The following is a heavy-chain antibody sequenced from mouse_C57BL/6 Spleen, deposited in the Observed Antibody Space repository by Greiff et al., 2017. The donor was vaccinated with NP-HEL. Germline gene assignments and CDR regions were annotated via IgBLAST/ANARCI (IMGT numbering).Heavy chain of an antibody. Sequence: QVQLQQPGAELVMPGASVKLSCKASGYTFTSYWMHWVKQRPGPGLEWIGEIDPSDSYTNYNQKFKGKSTLTVDKSSSTAYMQLSSLTSEDSAVYYCALYYGSGYWGQGTTLTVSS. V-gene: IGHV1-69*01. J-gene: IGHJ2*01. CDR1: GYTFTSYW. D-gene: IGHD1-1*01. CDR3: ALYYGSGY. CDR2: IDPSDSYT.